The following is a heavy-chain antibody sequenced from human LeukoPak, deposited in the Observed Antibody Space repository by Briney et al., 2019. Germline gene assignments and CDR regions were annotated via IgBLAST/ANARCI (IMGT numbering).Heavy chain of an antibody. D-gene: IGHD6-6*01. CDR1: GFTFSIYA. CDR2: ISSDGSNK. CDR3: DPHDSSCHF. V-gene: IGHV3-30-3*01. Sequence: GGSLRLSCAASGFTFSIYAMHWVRQAPGKGLEWVAFISSDGSNKYYADSVKGRFTISRDNSKNTLYLQMNSLRDEDTAVYYCDPHDSSCHFWGQGTLVTVSS. J-gene: IGHJ4*02.